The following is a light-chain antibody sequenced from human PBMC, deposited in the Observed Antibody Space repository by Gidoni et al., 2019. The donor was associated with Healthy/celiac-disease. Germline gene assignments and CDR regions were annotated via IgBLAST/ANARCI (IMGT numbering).Light chain of an antibody. CDR2: GNS. CDR1: SSNIGAGYD. Sequence: QSVLTQPPSVSGSPGQRVTISCTGSSSNIGAGYDVHWYQQLPATAPKLLIYGNSNRPSGVPDRCSGSKSGTSASLAITLLQAEDEADYSCQSYDSSLSGSVFGGGTKLTVL. J-gene: IGLJ2*01. V-gene: IGLV1-40*01. CDR3: QSYDSSLSGSV.